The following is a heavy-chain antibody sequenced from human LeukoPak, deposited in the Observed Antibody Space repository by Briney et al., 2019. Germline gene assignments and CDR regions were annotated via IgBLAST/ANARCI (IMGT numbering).Heavy chain of an antibody. D-gene: IGHD4/OR15-4a*01. V-gene: IGHV3-66*01. CDR1: GFTASINY. CDR3: ATRRPDNGDHRPFLYI. CDR2: IYSGGTT. J-gene: IGHJ3*02. Sequence: GGSLRLSCAHSGFTASINYMSWVRQAPGKGLEWVSIIYSGGTTYYADSVKDRFTISRDNSKNTLYLQMNSLRAEDTAVFYFATRRPDNGDHRPFLYIWGQGTMVTVSA.